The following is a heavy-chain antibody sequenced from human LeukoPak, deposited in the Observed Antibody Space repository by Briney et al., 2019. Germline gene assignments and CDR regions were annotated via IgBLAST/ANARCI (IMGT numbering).Heavy chain of an antibody. D-gene: IGHD3-16*01. CDR1: GGSIISYY. J-gene: IGHJ4*02. Sequence: KPSETLSLTCTVSGGSIISYYWSWIRQPPGKGLEWIGYIYYSGSTNYNPSLKSRVTISVDTSKNQFSLKLSSVTAADTAVYYCARDRGPSDYVWVVWDYWGQGTLVTVSS. CDR2: IYYSGST. CDR3: ARDRGPSDYVWVVWDY. V-gene: IGHV4-59*01.